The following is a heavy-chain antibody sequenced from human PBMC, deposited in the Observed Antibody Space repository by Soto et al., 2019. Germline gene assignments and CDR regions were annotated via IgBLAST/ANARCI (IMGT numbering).Heavy chain of an antibody. J-gene: IGHJ3*02. D-gene: IGHD3-3*01. V-gene: IGHV3-23*01. Sequence: GGSLRLSCAASGFTFSSYAMSWVRQAPGKGLEWVSAISGSGGSTYYADSVKGRFTISRDNSKNTLYLQMNSLRAEDTAVYYCAKDRGYLYYDFWSGYYGYDAFDIWGQGTMVTVSS. CDR2: ISGSGGST. CDR3: AKDRGYLYYDFWSGYYGYDAFDI. CDR1: GFTFSSYA.